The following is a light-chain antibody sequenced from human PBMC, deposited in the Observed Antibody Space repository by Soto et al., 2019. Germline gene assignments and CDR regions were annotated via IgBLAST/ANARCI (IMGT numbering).Light chain of an antibody. V-gene: IGKV3-15*01. CDR2: DAS. Sequence: IVMTQSPATLSVSPGERATLSCRASQSVSSTLAWYQQKPGQAPRLLIYDASTRATGIPARFSGSGSGTDFTLTISSLQSEDFAVYYCQHYDNWPYTFGQGTKLEIK. CDR3: QHYDNWPYT. J-gene: IGKJ2*01. CDR1: QSVSST.